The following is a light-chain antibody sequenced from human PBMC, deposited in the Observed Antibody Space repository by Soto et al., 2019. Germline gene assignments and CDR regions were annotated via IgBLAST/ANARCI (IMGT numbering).Light chain of an antibody. CDR1: SSNIGSNT. J-gene: IGLJ2*01. CDR3: AAWDDSTNGVV. Sequence: QAVVTQPPSASGTPGQRVTISCSGSSSNIGSNTVYWYQQLPGTAPKLLIYSNNQRPSGVPDRFSGSKSGTSASLAISGLLSEDEADYYCAAWDDSTNGVVFGGGTKVTVL. V-gene: IGLV1-44*01. CDR2: SNN.